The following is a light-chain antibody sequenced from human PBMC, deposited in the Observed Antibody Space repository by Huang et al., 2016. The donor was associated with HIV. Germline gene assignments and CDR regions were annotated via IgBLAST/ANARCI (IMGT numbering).Light chain of an antibody. J-gene: IGKJ1*01. CDR2: GAS. Sequence: EIVLTQSPGTLSLSPGERATLTCMASQSVSSSHLAWYQHKAGQSPRLLIYGASSRASGTPNRFSGSGSGTDFTLTISRLDPEDFAVYYCQQYGTSTSTFGQGTRVEVK. CDR1: QSVSSSH. CDR3: QQYGTSTST. V-gene: IGKV3-20*01.